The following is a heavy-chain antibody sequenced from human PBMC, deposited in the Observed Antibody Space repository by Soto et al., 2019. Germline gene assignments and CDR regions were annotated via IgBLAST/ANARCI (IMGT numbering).Heavy chain of an antibody. D-gene: IGHD2-8*01. V-gene: IGHV5-51*01. CDR3: ARQEWSRINYFDY. J-gene: IGHJ4*02. CDR2: IYPGDSGT. Sequence: PGESLKISCKGSGYSFTSYWIGWVRQMPGKGLEWMGIIYPGDSGTRYSPSFQGQVTISADKSISTAYLQWSSLKASDTAMYYCARQEWSRINYFDYWGQGTLVTVSS. CDR1: GYSFTSYW.